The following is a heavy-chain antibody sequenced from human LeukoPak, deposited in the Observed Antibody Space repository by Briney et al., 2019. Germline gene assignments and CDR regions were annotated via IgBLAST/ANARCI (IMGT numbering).Heavy chain of an antibody. D-gene: IGHD3-3*01. CDR3: ATPKLYYDSSSYYYYGMDV. Sequence: ASVEVSCKASGYTFTSYGISWVRQAPGQGLEWMGWISAYNGNTNYAQKLQGRVTMTTDTSTSTAYMELRSLRSDDTAVYYCATPKLYYDSSSYYYYGMDVWGQGTTVTVSS. J-gene: IGHJ6*02. CDR2: ISAYNGNT. V-gene: IGHV1-18*01. CDR1: GYTFTSYG.